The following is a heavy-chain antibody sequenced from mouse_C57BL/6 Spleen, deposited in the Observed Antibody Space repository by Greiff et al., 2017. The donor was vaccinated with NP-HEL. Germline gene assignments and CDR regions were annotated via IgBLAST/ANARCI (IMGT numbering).Heavy chain of an antibody. CDR2: INPNSGST. D-gene: IGHD2-14*01. J-gene: IGHJ2*01. Sequence: VQLQQSGAELVKPGASVKLSCKASGYTFTSYWMHWVKQRPGQGLEWIGMINPNSGSTNYNEKFKSKATLTVDKSSSTAYMQLSSLTSEDSAVYYCARGGYGGYYFDYWGQGTTLTVSS. CDR1: GYTFTSYW. V-gene: IGHV1-64*01. CDR3: ARGGYGGYYFDY.